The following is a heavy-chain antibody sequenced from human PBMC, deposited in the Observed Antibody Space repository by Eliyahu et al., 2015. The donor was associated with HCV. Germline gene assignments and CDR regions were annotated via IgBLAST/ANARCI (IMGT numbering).Heavy chain of an antibody. J-gene: IGHJ6*04. CDR1: GGSISXGGYY. Sequence: QVQLQESGPGLVKPSQTLSLTCTVAGGSISXGGYYWSWIRQHPGKGLEWIGXIYYNGNTYHNPSLKSRVTISVDTSKTQFSLKLSSVTAADTAVYYCARDFSEPTPGMDVWGKGTTVTVSS. CDR3: ARDFSEPTPGMDV. V-gene: IGHV4-31*03. CDR2: IYYNGNT. D-gene: IGHD1-14*01.